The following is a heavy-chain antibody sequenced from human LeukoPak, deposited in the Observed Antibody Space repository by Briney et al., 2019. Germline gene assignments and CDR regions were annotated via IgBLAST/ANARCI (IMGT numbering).Heavy chain of an antibody. V-gene: IGHV1-69*01. Sequence: SVKVSCKASGGTFSSYAISWVRQAPGQGLEWMGGIIPIFGTANYAQKFQGRVTITVDESTSTAYMELSSLRSEDTAVYYCAGYCSSTSCYDFDYWGQGTLVTVSS. CDR3: AGYCSSTSCYDFDY. D-gene: IGHD2-2*01. CDR1: GGTFSSYA. CDR2: IIPIFGTA. J-gene: IGHJ4*02.